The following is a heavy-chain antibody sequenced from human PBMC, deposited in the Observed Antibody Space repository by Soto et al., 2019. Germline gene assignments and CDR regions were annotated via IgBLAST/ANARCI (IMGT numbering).Heavy chain of an antibody. V-gene: IGHV1-69*06. CDR1: GGTFSSYA. CDR3: ARQTIGYCSSTSCHRGYYYYGMDV. J-gene: IGHJ6*02. Sequence: SVKVSCKVSGGTFSSYAISWVRQAPGQGLEWMGGIIPIFGTANYAQKFQGRVTITADKSTSTAYMELSSLRSEDTAVYYCARQTIGYCSSTSCHRGYYYYGMDVWGQGTTVTV. D-gene: IGHD2-2*02. CDR2: IIPIFGTA.